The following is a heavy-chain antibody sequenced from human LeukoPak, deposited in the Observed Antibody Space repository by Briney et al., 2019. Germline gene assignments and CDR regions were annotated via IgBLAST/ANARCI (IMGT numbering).Heavy chain of an antibody. Sequence: GESLKISCKGSGYSFTSYWISWVRQMPGKGLEWMGRIDPSDSYTNYSPSFQGQVTISADKSISTAYLQWSSPKASDTAMYYCAGSIAAAGVFDYWGQGTLVTVSS. CDR2: IDPSDSYT. CDR1: GYSFTSYW. D-gene: IGHD6-13*01. V-gene: IGHV5-10-1*04. J-gene: IGHJ4*02. CDR3: AGSIAAAGVFDY.